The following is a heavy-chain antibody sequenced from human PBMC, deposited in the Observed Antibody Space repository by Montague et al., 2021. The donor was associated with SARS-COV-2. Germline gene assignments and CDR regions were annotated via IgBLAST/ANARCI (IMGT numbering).Heavy chain of an antibody. J-gene: IGHJ4*02. V-gene: IGHV3-53*01. CDR2: FYNDGGT. Sequence: SLRLSCAASGFSVTNNYMSWVRQAPGKGLEWVSVFYNDGGTCYANSVKGRFIISRDNSRNRLFLQMKSLRAEDTAVYYCARARGGTGYSRNYFDYWGQGTLVTVSS. CDR3: ARARGGTGYSRNYFDY. D-gene: IGHD3-22*01. CDR1: GFSVTNNY.